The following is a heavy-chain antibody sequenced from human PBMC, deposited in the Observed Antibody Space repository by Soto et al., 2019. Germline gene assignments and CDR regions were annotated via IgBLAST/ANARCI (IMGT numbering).Heavy chain of an antibody. CDR1: GGSISSSSYY. D-gene: IGHD1-7*01. V-gene: IGHV4-39*01. J-gene: IGHJ5*02. CDR2: IYYSGST. Sequence: SETLSLTCTVSGGSISSSSYYWGWIRQPPGKGLEWIGSIYYSGSTYYNPSLKSRVTISVDTSKNQFSLKLSSVTAADTAVYYCARLAGELELLVGWFDPWGQGTLVTVSS. CDR3: ARLAGELELLVGWFDP.